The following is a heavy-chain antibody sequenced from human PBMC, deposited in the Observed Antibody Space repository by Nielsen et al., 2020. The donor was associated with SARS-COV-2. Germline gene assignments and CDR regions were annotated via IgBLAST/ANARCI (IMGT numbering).Heavy chain of an antibody. J-gene: IGHJ2*01. D-gene: IGHD3-10*01. CDR3: ARAGGSGWYFDL. V-gene: IGHV1-2*06. Sequence: ASVKVSCKASGGTFSSYAISWVRQAPGQGLEWMGRINPNSGDTDYAQKFQGRVTMTRDMSIGTAYMELSRLRSDDAAVYYCARAGGSGWYFDLWGRGTLVTVSS. CDR2: INPNSGDT. CDR1: GGTFSSYA.